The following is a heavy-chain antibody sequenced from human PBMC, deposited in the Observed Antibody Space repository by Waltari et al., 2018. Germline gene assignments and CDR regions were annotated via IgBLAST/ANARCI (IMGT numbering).Heavy chain of an antibody. Sequence: QVQLVQSGAEVKKPGSSVKVSCKASGGTFSSYAISWVRQAPGPGLEWMGGISPSFGTANYAKKFQGRVTITAEESTSTAYMELSRLRSEDTAVYYCARGVEMDFDYWGQGTLVTVSS. CDR2: ISPSFGTA. CDR3: ARGVEMDFDY. J-gene: IGHJ4*02. V-gene: IGHV1-69*01. CDR1: GGTFSSYA.